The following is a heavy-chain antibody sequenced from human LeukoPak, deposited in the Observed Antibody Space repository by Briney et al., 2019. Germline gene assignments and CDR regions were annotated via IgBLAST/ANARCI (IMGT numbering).Heavy chain of an antibody. CDR1: GFTFSSYA. Sequence: PGRSLRLSCAASGFTFSSYAMHWVRQAPGKGLEWVAVISYDGSNKYYADSVKGRFTISRDNSKNTLYLQMNSLRAEDTAVYYCAREGSSSWYTPYFDYWGQGTLVTVSS. CDR2: ISYDGSNK. J-gene: IGHJ4*02. CDR3: AREGSSSWYTPYFDY. V-gene: IGHV3-30-3*01. D-gene: IGHD6-13*01.